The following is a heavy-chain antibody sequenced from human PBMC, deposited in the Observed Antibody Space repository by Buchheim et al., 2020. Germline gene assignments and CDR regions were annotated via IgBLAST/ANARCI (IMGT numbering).Heavy chain of an antibody. V-gene: IGHV4-30-2*01. CDR2: IYHSGGT. CDR3: ARGDHYGSGRYDYWFDP. CDR1: GGSISSGGYS. Sequence: QLQLQESGSGLAKPSQTLSLTCAVSGGSISSGGYSWSWIRQPPGKGLEWIGYIYHSGGTYYNPSLKSRVTISVDRSKNQFSLKLSSVTAADTAVYYCARGDHYGSGRYDYWFDPWGQGTL. D-gene: IGHD3-10*01. J-gene: IGHJ5*02.